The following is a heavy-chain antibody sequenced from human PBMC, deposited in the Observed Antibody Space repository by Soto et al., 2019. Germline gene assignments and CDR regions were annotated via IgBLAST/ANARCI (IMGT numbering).Heavy chain of an antibody. J-gene: IGHJ5*02. D-gene: IGHD2-8*02. CDR3: AKDTRRYCTAGTCVPGFDP. CDR1: GGTFGSYA. V-gene: IGHV1-69*01. Sequence: QVQLVQSGAEVKKPGSSVKVSCKASGGTFGSYAISWVRQAPGQGLEWMGGIIPIFGTANYAQKFQGRVTITADESTRIAHMELSSLRSEDTAVYYCAKDTRRYCTAGTCVPGFDPWGQGTLVTVSS. CDR2: IIPIFGTA.